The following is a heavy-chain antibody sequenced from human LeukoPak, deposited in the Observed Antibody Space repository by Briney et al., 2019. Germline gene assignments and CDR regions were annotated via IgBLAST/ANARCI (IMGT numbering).Heavy chain of an antibody. Sequence: GGSLRLSCAASGFTFDDYGMHWVRQALGKGLEWVSFISGDGYSTYYADSVKGRFTISRDNSKDALYLQMNSLTTEDTAIYYCAKDRRTSGWNGDYDYGLDVWGQGTTVIVSS. D-gene: IGHD6-19*01. CDR3: AKDRRTSGWNGDYDYGLDV. CDR2: ISGDGYST. J-gene: IGHJ6*02. V-gene: IGHV3-43*02. CDR1: GFTFDDYG.